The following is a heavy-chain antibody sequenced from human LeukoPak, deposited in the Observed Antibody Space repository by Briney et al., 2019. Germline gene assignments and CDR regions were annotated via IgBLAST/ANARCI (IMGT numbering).Heavy chain of an antibody. V-gene: IGHV1-69*13. J-gene: IGHJ6*02. D-gene: IGHD6-19*01. CDR3: AGDLKRTRGYSSGWDEGYYYYYYGMDV. CDR2: IIPIFGTA. Sequence: ASVKVSCKASGGTFSSYAISWVRQAPGQGLEWMGGIIPIFGTANYAQKFQGRVTITADESTSTAYMELSSLRSEDTAVYYCAGDLKRTRGYSSGWDEGYYYYYYGMDVWGQGTTVTVSS. CDR1: GGTFSSYA.